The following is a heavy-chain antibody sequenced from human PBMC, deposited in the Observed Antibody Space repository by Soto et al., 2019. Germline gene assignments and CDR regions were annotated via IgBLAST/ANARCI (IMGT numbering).Heavy chain of an antibody. D-gene: IGHD3-10*01. V-gene: IGHV1-2*02. Sequence: QMQLVQSGAEVKKPGASVKVSCKASGYTFSDYYIHWVRQAPGQGLGWMGWISPRSGSANLAQGFPGRVSMTRDTSITTAYMELRGLKSDDTAVYYCASGTFYGPAYGMDVWGQGTTVTVSS. CDR3: ASGTFYGPAYGMDV. CDR1: GYTFSDYY. CDR2: ISPRSGSA. J-gene: IGHJ6*02.